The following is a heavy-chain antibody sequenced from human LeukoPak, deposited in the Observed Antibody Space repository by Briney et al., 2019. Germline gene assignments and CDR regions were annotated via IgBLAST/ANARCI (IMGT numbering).Heavy chain of an antibody. D-gene: IGHD3-10*01. V-gene: IGHV3-7*01. CDR2: IREDGSEK. CDR3: ARDLAGHYYGSGSSFDY. CDR1: GFTFDDYA. J-gene: IGHJ4*02. Sequence: GGSLRLSCAASGFTFDDYAMHWVRQAPGKGLEWVANIREDGSEKYYVDSVKGQFTVSRDNAKNSLFLQMDSLRAEDTAVYYCARDLAGHYYGSGSSFDYWGQGTLVTVSS.